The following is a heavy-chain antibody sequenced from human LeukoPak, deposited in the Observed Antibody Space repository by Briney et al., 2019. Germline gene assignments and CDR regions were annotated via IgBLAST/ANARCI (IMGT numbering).Heavy chain of an antibody. V-gene: IGHV3-66*01. Sequence: QSGGSLRLSCAASGFTVSSNYMSWVRQAPGKGLEWVSVIYSGGSTYYADSVKGRFTISRDNSKNTLYLQTNSLRAEDTAVYYCARDSSYCSGGSCYSPYYGMDVWGQGTTVTVSS. CDR1: GFTVSSNY. D-gene: IGHD2-15*01. CDR3: ARDSSYCSGGSCYSPYYGMDV. CDR2: IYSGGST. J-gene: IGHJ6*02.